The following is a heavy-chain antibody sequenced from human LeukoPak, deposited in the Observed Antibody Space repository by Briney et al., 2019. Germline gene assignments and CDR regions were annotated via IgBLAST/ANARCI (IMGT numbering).Heavy chain of an antibody. CDR1: RGSFSSFF. Sequence: SETLSLTCAVYRGSFSSFFWTWVRQPPGKGLEWIGYITPGGSTNYNSSLKIRLTMSLYSSRDHSSLKLSLVTAADTAVYYCARGSWDLYRDGPHWYYDLWGVGKLVIVSS. CDR2: ITPGGST. D-gene: IGHD1-26*01. V-gene: IGHV4-34*01. CDR3: ARGSWDLYRDGPHWYYDL. J-gene: IGHJ2*01.